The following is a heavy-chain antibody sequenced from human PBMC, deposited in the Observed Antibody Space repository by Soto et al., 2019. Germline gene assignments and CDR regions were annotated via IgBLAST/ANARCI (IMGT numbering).Heavy chain of an antibody. CDR2: IKPDGSDK. CDR3: ATDSNWSGT. D-gene: IGHD3-3*01. Sequence: PGGSLRLSCAASGFTFSSYWMTWVRQAPGKGLEFLATIKPDGSDKYYVDSVRGRFTISRDNAKNSLSLQMNSLRAEDTALYYCATDSNWSGTWGQGPMVTVSS. J-gene: IGHJ3*01. V-gene: IGHV3-7*01. CDR1: GFTFSSYW.